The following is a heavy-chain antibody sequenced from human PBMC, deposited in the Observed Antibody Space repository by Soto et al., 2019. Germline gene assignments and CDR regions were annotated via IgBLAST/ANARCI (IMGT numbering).Heavy chain of an antibody. D-gene: IGHD3-10*01. V-gene: IGHV3-23*01. CDR2: ISSSGGNT. J-gene: IGHJ3*02. Sequence: EVQLLESGGDLVQPGGSLRLSCAASGFTFSTYAMSWVRQAPGKGLEWVSTISSSGGNTYYTDSVTGRFTISRDNSKNTLDLQMHSLRPEATGIYYCAKRPTSTGFGDPFDIWGQGTMVTVSS. CDR1: GFTFSTYA. CDR3: AKRPTSTGFGDPFDI.